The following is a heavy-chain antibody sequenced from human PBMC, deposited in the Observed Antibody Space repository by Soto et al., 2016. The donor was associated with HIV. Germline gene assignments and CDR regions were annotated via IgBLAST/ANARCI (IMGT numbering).Heavy chain of an antibody. CDR1: GYTFTGYY. CDR2: INPNSGGT. V-gene: IGHV1-2*02. J-gene: IGHJ3*02. D-gene: IGHD3-10*01. Sequence: QVQLVQSGAEVKKPGASVKVSCKASGYTFTGYYMHWVRQAPGQGLEWMGWINPNSGGTNYAQKFQGRVTMTRDTSISTAYMELSRLRSDDTAVYYCARDPIDSWFGELSKAFDIWAKGHWSPSLQ. CDR3: ARDPIDSWFGELSKAFDI.